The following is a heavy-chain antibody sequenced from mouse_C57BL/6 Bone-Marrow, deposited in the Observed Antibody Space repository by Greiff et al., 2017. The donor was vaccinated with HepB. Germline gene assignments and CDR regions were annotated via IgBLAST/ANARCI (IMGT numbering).Heavy chain of an antibody. CDR1: GYTFTSYW. J-gene: IGHJ4*01. D-gene: IGHD1-1*01. CDR2: IDPSDSYT. CDR3: AREGNYYCVYYAMDY. V-gene: IGHV1-50*01. Sequence: QVQLQQPGAELVKPGASVKLSCKASGYTFTSYWMQWVKQRPGQGLEWIGEIDPSDSYTNYNQKFKGKATLTVDTSSSTAYMQLSSLTSEDSAVYYCAREGNYYCVYYAMDYWGQGTSVTVSS.